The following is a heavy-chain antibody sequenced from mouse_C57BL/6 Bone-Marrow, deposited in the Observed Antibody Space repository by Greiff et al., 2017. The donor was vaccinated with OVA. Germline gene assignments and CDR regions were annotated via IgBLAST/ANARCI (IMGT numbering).Heavy chain of an antibody. CDR2: IYPGSGNT. D-gene: IGHD2-5*01. V-gene: IGHV1-84*01. CDR1: GYTFTDYY. CDR3: ARPHYSKFLYYAMDY. J-gene: IGHJ4*01. Sequence: QVQLQQSGPELVKPGASVKISCKASGYTFTDYYINWVKQRPGQGLEWIGWIYPGSGNTKDNEKFKGKATLTVVTSSSTDYMQLSSLTSEDSAVYFCARPHYSKFLYYAMDYWGQGTSVTVSS.